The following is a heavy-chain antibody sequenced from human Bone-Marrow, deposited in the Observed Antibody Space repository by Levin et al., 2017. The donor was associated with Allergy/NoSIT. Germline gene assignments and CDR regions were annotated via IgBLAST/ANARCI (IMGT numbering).Heavy chain of an antibody. V-gene: IGHV4-59*01. CDR1: GGSIRSSY. CDR3: ARGGAGNGYVY. J-gene: IGHJ4*02. CDR2: VYDTGST. D-gene: IGHD5-12*01. Sequence: SQTLSLTCTVSGGSIRSSYWSWIRQPPGKGLEWIGYVYDTGSTNYNPSLKSRVTISVDTSKTQFSLKLTSVTAADTAVYYCARGGAGNGYVYWGQGTLVTVSS.